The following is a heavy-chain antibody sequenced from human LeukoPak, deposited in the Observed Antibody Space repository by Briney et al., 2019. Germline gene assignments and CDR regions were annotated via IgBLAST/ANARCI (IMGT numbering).Heavy chain of an antibody. CDR2: IRSDASSI. CDR3: ARDGYSIGYFYDL. J-gene: IGHJ4*02. CDR1: GFTFSRYS. V-gene: IGHV3-21*01. Sequence: NPGGSLRLSCVGSGFTFSRYSMNWVRQAPGKGPEWVSSIRSDASSIYYADSVKGRFTISRDNAKNSVFLQMNSLRAGDTAVYYCARDGYSIGYFYDLWGQGTLVTVSS. D-gene: IGHD3-22*01.